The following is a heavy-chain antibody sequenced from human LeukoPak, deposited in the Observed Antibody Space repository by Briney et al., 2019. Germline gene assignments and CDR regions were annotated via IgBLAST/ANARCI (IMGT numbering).Heavy chain of an antibody. CDR2: ISGSGGST. CDR1: GFTFSSYA. V-gene: IGHV3-23*01. Sequence: PGGSLRLSCAASGFTFSSYAMSWVRQAPGKGLEWVSAISGSGGSTYYADSVKGRFTISRDNSKNTLYLQMNSLRAEDTAVYYCANGLKSCGGESCYYYYMDVWGKGTTVTVSS. CDR3: ANGLKSCGGESCYYYYMDV. D-gene: IGHD2-21*01. J-gene: IGHJ6*03.